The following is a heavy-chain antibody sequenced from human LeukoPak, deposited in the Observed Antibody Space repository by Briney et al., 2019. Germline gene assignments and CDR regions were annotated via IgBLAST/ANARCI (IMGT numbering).Heavy chain of an antibody. Sequence: GASVNVSCKASGYSFTAYYMHWVRQAPGQGLEWKGRINPNSGATNYAQKFQGRVTMTRDTSISTAYMGLSRLRSDDTAVYYCFTFGGVIRGAFDIWGQGTMVTVSS. D-gene: IGHD3-16*02. CDR3: FTFGGVIRGAFDI. CDR2: INPNSGAT. CDR1: GYSFTAYY. J-gene: IGHJ3*02. V-gene: IGHV1-2*06.